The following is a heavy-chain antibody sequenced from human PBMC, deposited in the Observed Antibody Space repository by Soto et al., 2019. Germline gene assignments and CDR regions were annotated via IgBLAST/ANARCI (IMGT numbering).Heavy chain of an antibody. V-gene: IGHV1-46*01. J-gene: IGHJ6*02. D-gene: IGHD6-19*01. CDR1: GYTFTSYY. Sequence: ASVKVSCKAPGYTFTSYYMHWVRQAPGQGLEWMGIINPSGGSTSYAQKFQGRVTMTRDTSTSTVYMELSSLRSEDTAVYYCARVRVAGTEAYYYYGMDVWGQGTTLTVSS. CDR3: ARVRVAGTEAYYYYGMDV. CDR2: INPSGGST.